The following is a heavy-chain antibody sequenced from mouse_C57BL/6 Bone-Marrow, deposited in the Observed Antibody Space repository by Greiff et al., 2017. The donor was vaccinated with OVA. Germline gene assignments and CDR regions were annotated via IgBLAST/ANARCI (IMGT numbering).Heavy chain of an antibody. D-gene: IGHD1-1*01. J-gene: IGHJ2*01. CDR3: ARSNYGGRDY. Sequence: QVHVKQPGAELVKPGASVKLSCKASGYTFTSYWMHWVKQRPGQGLEWIGMIHPNSGSTNYNEKFKSKATLTVDKSSSTAYMQLSSLTSEDSAVYYCARSNYGGRDYWGQGTTLTVSS. V-gene: IGHV1-64*01. CDR2: IHPNSGST. CDR1: GYTFTSYW.